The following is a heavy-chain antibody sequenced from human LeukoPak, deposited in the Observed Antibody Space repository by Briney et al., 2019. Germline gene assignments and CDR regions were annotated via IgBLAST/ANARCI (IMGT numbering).Heavy chain of an antibody. J-gene: IGHJ4*02. Sequence: SETLSLTSTVSGGSISSYYWSWIRQPPGKGLEWIGYIYYTGSTNYNPSLKSRITISVDTSKNQFSLKLNSLTAADTAVYYCARHVNFSGYLDYWGQGTLVTVSS. CDR1: GGSISSYY. CDR3: ARHVNFSGYLDY. V-gene: IGHV4-59*01. CDR2: IYYTGST. D-gene: IGHD1-26*01.